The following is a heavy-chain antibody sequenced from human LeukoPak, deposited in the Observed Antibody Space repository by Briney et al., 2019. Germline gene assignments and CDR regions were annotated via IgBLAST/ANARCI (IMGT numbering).Heavy chain of an antibody. V-gene: IGHV3-21*01. Sequence: PGRSLRLSCAASGFPFSSHAMNWVRQAPGKGLEWVSSISSTSSNIYYADSVKGRFTISRDNAKKSLYLQMNSLRAEDTAVYYCATEFLGAVAETGDYWGQGTLVTVSS. CDR2: ISSTSSNI. J-gene: IGHJ4*02. CDR1: GFPFSSHA. CDR3: ATEFLGAVAETGDY. D-gene: IGHD6-19*01.